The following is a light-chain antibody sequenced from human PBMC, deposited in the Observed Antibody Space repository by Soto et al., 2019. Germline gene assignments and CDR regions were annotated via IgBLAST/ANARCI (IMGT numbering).Light chain of an antibody. J-gene: IGKJ5*01. CDR2: GAS. V-gene: IGKV3-15*01. CDR3: QQYNNWPPN. Sequence: EIVMTQSPGTLSVSPGERATLSCRASQSVSSNLAWYQQKPGQAPRILISGASTRATGIPARFSGSGSGTEFSLTISSLQSEDSAVYYCQQYNNWPPNFGQGTRLELK. CDR1: QSVSSN.